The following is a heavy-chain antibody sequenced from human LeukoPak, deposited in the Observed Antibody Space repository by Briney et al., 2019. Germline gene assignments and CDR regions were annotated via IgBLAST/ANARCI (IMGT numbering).Heavy chain of an antibody. CDR1: GFNFNDYW. Sequence: GGSLRLSCAASGFNFNDYWMHWVRQGPGKGLVWVSRINSDGRSIDYADSVKGRFTISRDNARNSLYLQMNSLRAEDTALYYCAKDNSDSSSWHRYNWFDPWGQGTLVTVSS. D-gene: IGHD6-13*01. V-gene: IGHV3-74*01. CDR2: INSDGRSI. J-gene: IGHJ5*02. CDR3: AKDNSDSSSWHRYNWFDP.